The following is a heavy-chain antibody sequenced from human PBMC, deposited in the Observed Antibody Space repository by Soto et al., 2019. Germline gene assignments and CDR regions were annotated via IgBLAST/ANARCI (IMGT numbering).Heavy chain of an antibody. J-gene: IGHJ4*02. D-gene: IGHD1-26*01. V-gene: IGHV3-11*06. Sequence: PXGSLRLSRAASGFTFTDYDISWVRQAPGKGLEWLAYISVSSTYTNYADSVKGRFTVSRDNAKKSVYLQMNRLRVEDTAVYYCARDLAVGAYLYYFDAWGLGTLVTVSS. CDR1: GFTFTDYD. CDR3: ARDLAVGAYLYYFDA. CDR2: ISVSSTYT.